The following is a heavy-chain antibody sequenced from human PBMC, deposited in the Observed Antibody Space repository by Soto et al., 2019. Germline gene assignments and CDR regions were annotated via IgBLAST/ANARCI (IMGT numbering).Heavy chain of an antibody. J-gene: IGHJ4*02. CDR2: MHRGGTT. D-gene: IGHD5-18*01. CDR1: GFSVSATS. CDR3: ARVNTTLVDHFDC. V-gene: IGHV3-53*01. Sequence: LRLSCVVSGFSVSATSIFWVRQATGKGLEWVSLMHRGGTTDNADSVKGRFTTSRDKSKNTLYLHMNGLRVEDTAVYYCARVNTTLVDHFDCWGQGTLVTVSS.